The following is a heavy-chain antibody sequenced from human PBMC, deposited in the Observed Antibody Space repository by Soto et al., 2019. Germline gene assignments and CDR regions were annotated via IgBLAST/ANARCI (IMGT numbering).Heavy chain of an antibody. V-gene: IGHV3-23*01. D-gene: IGHD7-27*01. Sequence: EVQLLESGGGLVQPGGSLRLSCAASGFTFSSYAMSWVRQAPGKGLEWVSAISGSGGSTYYADAVKGRFTISRDNSKNTLYLQMNSLRAEDTAVYYCAKRLASPGDAFDIWGQGTMVTVSS. J-gene: IGHJ3*02. CDR3: AKRLASPGDAFDI. CDR1: GFTFSSYA. CDR2: ISGSGGST.